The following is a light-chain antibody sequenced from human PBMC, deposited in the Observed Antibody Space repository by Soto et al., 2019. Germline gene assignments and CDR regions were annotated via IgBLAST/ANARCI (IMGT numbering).Light chain of an antibody. CDR2: TNN. CDR1: ISNIGGNT. Sequence: QSVLTQPPSASGTPGQRVTISCSGSISNIGGNTVNWYQQLPGTAPKLLMYTNNQRPSGVPDRFSGSKSGTSACLAISGLQSEDEADDYCAAWDDSLKGVVFGGGTKLTVL. CDR3: AAWDDSLKGVV. J-gene: IGLJ2*01. V-gene: IGLV1-44*01.